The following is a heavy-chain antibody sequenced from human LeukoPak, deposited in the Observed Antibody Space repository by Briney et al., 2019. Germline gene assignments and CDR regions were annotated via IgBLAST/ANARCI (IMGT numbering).Heavy chain of an antibody. J-gene: IGHJ4*02. CDR1: GFTLSSYG. V-gene: IGHV3-33*06. D-gene: IGHD3-22*01. Sequence: GGSLRLSCAASGFTLSSYGMYWVRQAPGKGLEWVAVIWYDGSNKYYADSVKGRFTISRDNSKNTLYLQMNSLRAEDTAVYYCAKDGLTYYYDSRAPPGLGYWGQGTLVTVSS. CDR3: AKDGLTYYYDSRAPPGLGY. CDR2: IWYDGSNK.